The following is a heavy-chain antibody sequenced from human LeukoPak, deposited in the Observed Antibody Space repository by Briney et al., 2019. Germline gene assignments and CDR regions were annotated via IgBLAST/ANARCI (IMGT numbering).Heavy chain of an antibody. CDR2: IYSGGST. V-gene: IGHV3-53*01. J-gene: IGHJ4*02. CDR3: ARERNYGDYLNYYFDY. Sequence: GGSLRLSCAASGFTVSSNYMSWVRQAPGKGLEWVSVIYSGGSTYYADSVKGRFTISRDNSMNTLYLQMNSLRAEDTAVYYCARERNYGDYLNYYFDYWGQGTLVTVSS. D-gene: IGHD4-17*01. CDR1: GFTVSSNY.